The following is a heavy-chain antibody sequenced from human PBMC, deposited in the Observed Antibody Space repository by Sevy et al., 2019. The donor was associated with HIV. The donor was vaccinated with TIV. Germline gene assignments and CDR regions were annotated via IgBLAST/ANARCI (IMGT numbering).Heavy chain of an antibody. V-gene: IGHV1-8*03. CDR2: MNPNSGNT. CDR3: ARDRPFRGLDY. CDR1: GYTFTNYD. Sequence: ASVKVSCKASGYTFTNYDINWVRQATGQGLEWMGWMNPNSGNTGYAQKFQGRVTITRDTSISTAYMELSSLRSEDTAGYYWARDRPFRGLDYWGQGTLVTVSS. J-gene: IGHJ4*02.